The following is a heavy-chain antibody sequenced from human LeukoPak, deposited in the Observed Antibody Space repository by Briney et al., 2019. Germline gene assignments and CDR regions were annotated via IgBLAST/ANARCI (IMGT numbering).Heavy chain of an antibody. CDR1: GYTFTNYA. V-gene: IGHV1-8*01. CDR3: ARGLRREQQLLRAFDY. J-gene: IGHJ4*02. D-gene: IGHD6-13*01. Sequence: GASVKVSCKASGYTFTNYAINWVRQASGQGLEWMGWMNPNSGNTGSAQKFQGRVTMTSNTSISTAYMELSSLRSEDTAVYYCARGLRREQQLLRAFDYWGQGTPVTVSS. CDR2: MNPNSGNT.